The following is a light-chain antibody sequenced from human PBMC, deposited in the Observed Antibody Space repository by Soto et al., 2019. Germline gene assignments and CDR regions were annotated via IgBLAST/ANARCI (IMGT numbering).Light chain of an antibody. V-gene: IGKV1-5*01. Sequence: IQMTQSPSTLSASVGDRVTLTCRASQSINAWLAWYQQKPGKAPKLLIYDASSLQSGVPSRFSGSGSGTDFTLTISSLQPEDVAVYYCQQRSNWPPEFGPGTKVDIK. CDR2: DAS. CDR3: QQRSNWPPE. J-gene: IGKJ3*01. CDR1: QSINAW.